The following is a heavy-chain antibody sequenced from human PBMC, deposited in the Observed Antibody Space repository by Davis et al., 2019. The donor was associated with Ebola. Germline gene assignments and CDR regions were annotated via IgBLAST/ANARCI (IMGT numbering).Heavy chain of an antibody. CDR3: AKSPGYCSSTSCPYYYYYYYGMDV. V-gene: IGHV3-30*18. CDR2: ISYDGSNK. D-gene: IGHD2-2*03. J-gene: IGHJ6*02. Sequence: GGSLRLSCAASGFTVSSNYMSWVRQAPGKGLEWVAVISYDGSNKYYADSVKGRFTISRDNSKNTLYLQMNSLRAEDTAVYYCAKSPGYCSSTSCPYYYYYYYGMDVWGQGTTVTVSS. CDR1: GFTVSSNY.